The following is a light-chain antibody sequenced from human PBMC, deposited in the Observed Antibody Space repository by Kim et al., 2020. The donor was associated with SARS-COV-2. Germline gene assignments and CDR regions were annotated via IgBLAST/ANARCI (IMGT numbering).Light chain of an antibody. V-gene: IGKV3-11*01. J-gene: IGKJ4*01. CDR3: HQRSDWLT. CDR2: DAS. Sequence: IVLTQSPATLSLSPGERVTLSCRASQSISTHLAWYQQKPGQAPRLLISDASNRATGIPVRFSGSGFGTDFTLTISSLEPEDFAVYYCHQRSDWLTFGGGTKVDIK. CDR1: QSISTH.